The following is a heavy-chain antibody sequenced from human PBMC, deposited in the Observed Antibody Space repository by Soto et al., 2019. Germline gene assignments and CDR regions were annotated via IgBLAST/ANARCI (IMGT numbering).Heavy chain of an antibody. CDR2: INHSGST. J-gene: IGHJ6*03. CDR1: GGSFSGYY. CDR3: ARGVGYSSSPTSVFYYMDV. D-gene: IGHD6-6*01. Sequence: PSETLSLTCAVYGGSFSGYYWSWIRQPPGKGLEWIGEINHSGSTNYNPSLKSRVTISVDASKNQFSLKLSSVTAADTAVYYCARGVGYSSSPTSVFYYMDVWGKGTTVTVSS. V-gene: IGHV4-34*01.